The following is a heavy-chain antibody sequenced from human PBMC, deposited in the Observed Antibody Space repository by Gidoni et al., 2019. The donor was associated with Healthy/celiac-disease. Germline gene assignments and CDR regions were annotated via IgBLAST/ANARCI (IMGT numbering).Heavy chain of an antibody. D-gene: IGHD5-18*01. CDR3: AKDQSWGGYSYGVGGMDV. CDR2: ISYDGSNK. V-gene: IGHV3-30*18. J-gene: IGHJ6*02. Sequence: QVQLVESGGGVVQPGRSLRLSCAASGFTLRSYGMHWVRPAPGKGLEWVAVISYDGSNKYYADSVKGRFTISRDNSKNPLYLQMNSLRAEDTAVYYCAKDQSWGGYSYGVGGMDVWGQVTTVTVSS. CDR1: GFTLRSYG.